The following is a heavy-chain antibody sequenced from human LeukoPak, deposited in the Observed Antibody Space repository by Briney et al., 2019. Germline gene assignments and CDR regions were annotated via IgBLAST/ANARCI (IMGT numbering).Heavy chain of an antibody. V-gene: IGHV3-30*04. D-gene: IGHD3-22*01. J-gene: IGHJ6*03. Sequence: GGSLRLSCAASGFTFSSYAMHWVRQAPGKGLEWVAVISYDGSNKYYADSVKGRFTISRDNSKNTLYLQMNSLRAEDTAVYYCAREGYYYDSSGYYYYYMDVWGKGTTVTVSS. CDR1: GFTFSSYA. CDR3: AREGYYYDSSGYYYYYMDV. CDR2: ISYDGSNK.